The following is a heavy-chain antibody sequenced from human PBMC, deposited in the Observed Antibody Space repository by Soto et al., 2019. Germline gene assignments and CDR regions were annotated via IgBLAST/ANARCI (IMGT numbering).Heavy chain of an antibody. V-gene: IGHV3-9*01. D-gene: IGHD4-4*01. J-gene: IGHJ4*02. CDR2: ISWHSGNI. CDR3: AKDKLYSNYEHYFDY. Sequence: EVQLVESGGGLVQPGRSLRLSCAASGFTFDNYAMHWVRQAPGKGLEWVSGISWHSGNIGYADSVRGRFTISRDNAKNSLYLQMNSLRPEDTGLYYCAKDKLYSNYEHYFDYWGQGTLVTVSS. CDR1: GFTFDNYA.